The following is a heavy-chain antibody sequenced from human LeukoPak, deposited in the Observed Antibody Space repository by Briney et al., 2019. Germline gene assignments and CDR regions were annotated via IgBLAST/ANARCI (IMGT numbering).Heavy chain of an antibody. CDR1: GYTFTSYY. V-gene: IGHV1-46*01. CDR3: ARDVLAVAGTYDY. CDR2: INPSGGST. D-gene: IGHD6-19*01. Sequence: ASVKVSCKASGYTFTSYYMHWVRQAPGQGLEWMGIINPSGGSTSYAQKFQGRVTMTRDTSTSTAYMELRSLRSDDTAVYYCARDVLAVAGTYDYWGQGTLVTVSS. J-gene: IGHJ4*02.